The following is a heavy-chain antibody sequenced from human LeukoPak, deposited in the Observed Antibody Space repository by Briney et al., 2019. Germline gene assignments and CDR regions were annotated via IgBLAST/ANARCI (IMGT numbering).Heavy chain of an antibody. Sequence: PGGSLRLSCAASGLTFSTYAMSWVRQAPGKGLEWVSTISGSGLRTYYADSVKGRFTISRDNSKNTLHLQMNSLRDEDTALYYCAKDIVIRVPDSSRYSFTLEAFDFWGQGTMVTVSS. CDR1: GLTFSTYA. V-gene: IGHV3-23*01. J-gene: IGHJ3*01. CDR2: ISGSGLRT. CDR3: AKDIVIRVPDSSRYSFTLEAFDF. D-gene: IGHD3-22*01.